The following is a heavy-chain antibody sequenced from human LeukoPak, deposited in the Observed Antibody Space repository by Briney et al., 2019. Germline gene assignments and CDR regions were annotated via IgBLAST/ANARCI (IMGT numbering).Heavy chain of an antibody. Sequence: PGGSLRLSRAASGFTFSSFSMNWVRQAPGKGLEWISYITSSSSSTYYADSVKGRFTISRDNAKNSLYLQMNSLRAEDTAVYYCARVIGSYGDSAYWGQGTLVTVSS. J-gene: IGHJ4*02. CDR2: ITSSSSST. CDR1: GFTFSSFS. D-gene: IGHD4-17*01. V-gene: IGHV3-48*04. CDR3: ARVIGSYGDSAY.